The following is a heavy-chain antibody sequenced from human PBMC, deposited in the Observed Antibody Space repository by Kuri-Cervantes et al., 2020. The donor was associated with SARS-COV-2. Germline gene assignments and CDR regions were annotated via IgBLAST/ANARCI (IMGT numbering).Heavy chain of an antibody. J-gene: IGHJ6*02. CDR2: ISYDGSNK. CDR1: GFTFSSYG. CDR3: AKDQLRFLEWLW. V-gene: IGHV3-30*12. D-gene: IGHD3-3*01. Sequence: GGSLRLSCAASGFTFSSYGMHWVRQAPGKGLEWVAVISYDGSNKYYADSVKGRFTISRDNSKNTLYLQMNSLRAEDTAVYYCAKDQLRFLEWLWWGQGTTVTVSS.